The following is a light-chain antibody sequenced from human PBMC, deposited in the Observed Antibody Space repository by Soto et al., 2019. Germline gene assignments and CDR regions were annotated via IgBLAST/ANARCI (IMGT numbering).Light chain of an antibody. CDR3: QQWYMGWT. J-gene: IGKJ1*01. CDR1: QSIGRF. CDR2: DAS. V-gene: IGKV1-5*01. Sequence: DIQMTQSPSTLSASVGDRVTITCRASQSIGRFLAWYQHQPGKAPKLLIYDASTLESGVPSRFSGTGSGPEFTFSITSLQPEDFGTYYCQQWYMGWTFGQGTKVDFK.